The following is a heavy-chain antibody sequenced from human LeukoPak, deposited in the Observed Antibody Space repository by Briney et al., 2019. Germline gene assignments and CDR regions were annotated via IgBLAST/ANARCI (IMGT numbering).Heavy chain of an antibody. J-gene: IGHJ4*02. CDR3: ARDHSYYDFWSGYYPNFDY. CDR1: GFTFSSYA. Sequence: GGSLRLSCAASGFTFSSYAMHWVRQAPGKGLEWVAVISYDGSNKYYADSVKGRFTISRDNSKNTLYLQMNSLRAEDTAVYYCARDHSYYDFWSGYYPNFDYWGQGTLVTVSS. D-gene: IGHD3-3*01. V-gene: IGHV3-30-3*01. CDR2: ISYDGSNK.